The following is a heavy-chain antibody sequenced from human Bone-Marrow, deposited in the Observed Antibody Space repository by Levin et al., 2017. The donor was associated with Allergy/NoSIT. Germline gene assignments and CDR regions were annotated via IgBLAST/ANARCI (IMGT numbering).Heavy chain of an antibody. CDR3: AGSNTWTFDY. Sequence: GGSLRLSCVASGFTFSTYAMGWVRQAPGKGLEWVSSISGNGVSTHYADSVKGRFTISRDNSKTVLYLQMNSLRADDTAVYYCAGSNTWTFDYWGQGTLVIVSS. CDR1: GFTFSTYA. CDR2: ISGNGVST. V-gene: IGHV3-23*01. J-gene: IGHJ4*02. D-gene: IGHD6-13*01.